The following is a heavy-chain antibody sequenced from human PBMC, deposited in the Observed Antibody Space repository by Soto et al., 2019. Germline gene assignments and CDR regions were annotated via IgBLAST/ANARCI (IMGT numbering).Heavy chain of an antibody. CDR2: ISSSSSYI. D-gene: IGHD3-22*01. CDR1: GFTFSSYS. J-gene: IGHJ6*02. V-gene: IGHV3-21*01. Sequence: ASVKVSCAASGFTFSSYSMNWVRQAPGKGLEWVSSISSSSSYIYYADSVKGRFTISRDNAKNSLYLQMNSLRAEDTAVYYCARGVPPMIVVVIISGGMDVWGQGTTVTVSS. CDR3: ARGVPPMIVVVIISGGMDV.